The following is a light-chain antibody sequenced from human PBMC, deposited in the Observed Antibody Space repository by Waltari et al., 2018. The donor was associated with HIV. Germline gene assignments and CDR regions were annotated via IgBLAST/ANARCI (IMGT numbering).Light chain of an antibody. CDR1: SSDVGCYTL. V-gene: IGLV2-23*01. Sequence: QSALTQPASVPGSPGQSHTLSCTGSSSDVGCYTLVSWYQQHPGKAPKLMIFEGINRPSGVSNRFSGSKSGNTASLTISGLQAEDEADYYCCSYAGSSNWVFGGGTKLTVL. CDR3: CSYAGSSNWV. J-gene: IGLJ3*02. CDR2: EGI.